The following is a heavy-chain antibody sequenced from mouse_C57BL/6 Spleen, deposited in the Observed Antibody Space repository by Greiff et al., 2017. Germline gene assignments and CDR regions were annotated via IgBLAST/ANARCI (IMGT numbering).Heavy chain of an antibody. CDR1: GFTFSSYG. J-gene: IGHJ4*01. CDR3: ARHSDYFYAMDY. CDR2: ISSGGSYT. D-gene: IGHD2-4*01. V-gene: IGHV5-6*01. Sequence: EVHLVESGGDLVKPGGSLKLSCAASGFTFSSYGMSWVRQTPDKRLEWVATISSGGSYTYYPDSVKGRFTISRDNAKNTLYLQMSSLKSEDTAMYYCARHSDYFYAMDYWGQGTSVTVSS.